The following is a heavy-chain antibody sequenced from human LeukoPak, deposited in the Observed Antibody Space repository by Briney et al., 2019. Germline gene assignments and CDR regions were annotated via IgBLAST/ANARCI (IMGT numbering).Heavy chain of an antibody. V-gene: IGHV4-4*07. D-gene: IGHD1-26*01. CDR3: ARENRASYREFAY. CDR1: GGSISSYY. CDR2: IYTSGST. Sequence: SETLSLTCTVSGGSISSYYWSWIRQPAGKGLEWIGRIYTSGSTNYNASLKSRVSMSVDTSENQFSLKLSSVTAADTAVFYCARENRASYREFAYWGQGTLVTVSS. J-gene: IGHJ4*02.